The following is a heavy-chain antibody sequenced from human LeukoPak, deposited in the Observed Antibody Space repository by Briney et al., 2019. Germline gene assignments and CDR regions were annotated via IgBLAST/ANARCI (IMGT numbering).Heavy chain of an antibody. CDR3: ARGPRNDP. Sequence: ASVKVSCKASGYTFTGYGISWVRQAPRQGLEWMGWVHPNGGNTAYAQKFQGRVTMTRDTSISTAYMELSGLTSDDTAVYFCARGPRNDPWGQGTLVTVSS. CDR2: VHPNGGNT. V-gene: IGHV1-8*02. D-gene: IGHD1-14*01. CDR1: GYTFTGYG. J-gene: IGHJ5*02.